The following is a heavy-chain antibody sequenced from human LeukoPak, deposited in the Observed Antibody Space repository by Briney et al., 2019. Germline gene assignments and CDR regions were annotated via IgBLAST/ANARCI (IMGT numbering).Heavy chain of an antibody. J-gene: IGHJ4*02. CDR1: GFTFSSHA. CDR3: AKDHRLAAAGTRGDFDY. CDR2: ISGSGGST. V-gene: IGHV3-23*01. D-gene: IGHD6-13*01. Sequence: GGSLRLSCAASGFTFSSHAMSWVRQAPGKGLEWVSAISGSGGSTYYADSVKGRFTISRDNSKNTLYLQMNSLRAEDTAVYYCAKDHRLAAAGTRGDFDYWGQGTLVTVSS.